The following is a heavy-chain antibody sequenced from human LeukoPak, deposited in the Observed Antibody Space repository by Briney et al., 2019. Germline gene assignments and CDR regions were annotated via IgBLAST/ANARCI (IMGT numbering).Heavy chain of an antibody. V-gene: IGHV4-59*01. CDR1: GGSISTYY. D-gene: IGHD5-18*01. CDR3: ASGGYSYGYGLWFDF. CDR2: IYYTGST. J-gene: IGHJ4*02. Sequence: PSETLSLTCTVSGGSISTYYWSWIRQPPGKGLEWIGYIYYTGSTSYNPSLKSRVTMSLDASKNQFSLELNSVTPADTAVYYCASGGYSYGYGLWFDFWGQGPLVTVSS.